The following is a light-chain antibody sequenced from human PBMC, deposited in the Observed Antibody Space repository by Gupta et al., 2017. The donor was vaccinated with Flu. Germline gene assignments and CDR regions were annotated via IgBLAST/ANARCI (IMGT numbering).Light chain of an antibody. J-gene: IGKJ5*01. CDR2: LAS. Sequence: PSTLSAPVGGRVTITCRASSSISIWLAWYQHKPGKGPKLLVYLASTVHAGVSSRFSGSGSGTEFTLTISRLQPDDAATYFCHHESSSPITFGQGTRLEIK. V-gene: IGKV1-5*03. CDR1: SSISIW. CDR3: HHESSSPIT.